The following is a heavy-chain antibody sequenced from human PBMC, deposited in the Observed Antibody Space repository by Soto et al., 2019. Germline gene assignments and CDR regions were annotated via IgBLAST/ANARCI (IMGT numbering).Heavy chain of an antibody. Sequence: QITLNESGPTLVKPTQTLTLTCTFSGFSLSTRGVGVGWIRQPPGTALEWLALLYWDDDERYRPSLMSRLTIPKDTSKNQVFLTMTNVDPVDTATYYCAHRPRGFTYFFDYLGQGTLVTVSS. CDR3: AHRPRGFTYFFDY. CDR1: GFSLSTRGVG. CDR2: LYWDDDE. V-gene: IGHV2-5*02. J-gene: IGHJ4*02.